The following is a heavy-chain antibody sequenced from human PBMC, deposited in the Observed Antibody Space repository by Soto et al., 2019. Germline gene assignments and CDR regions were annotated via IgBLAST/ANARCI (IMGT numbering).Heavy chain of an antibody. CDR1: GFTFSSYS. CDR2: ISSSSSYI. CDR3: ARVPSVSDYYYYYGMDV. J-gene: IGHJ6*02. V-gene: IGHV3-21*01. Sequence: PGGSLRLSCAASGFTFSSYSMNWVRQAPGKWLEWVSSISSSSSYIYYADSVKGRFTISRDNAKNSLYLQMNSLRAEDTAVYYCARVPSVSDYYYYYGMDVWGQGTTVTVSS.